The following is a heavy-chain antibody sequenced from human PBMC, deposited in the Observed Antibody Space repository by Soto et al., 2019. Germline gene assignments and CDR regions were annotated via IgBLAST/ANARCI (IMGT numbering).Heavy chain of an antibody. CDR1: GFTFSSYE. V-gene: IGHV3-48*03. CDR2: ISSSGSTI. Sequence: GGSLRLSCAASGFTFSSYEMNWVRQAPGKGLEWVSYISSSGSTIYYADSVKGRFTISRDNAKNSLYLQMNSLRAEDTAVYYCARGPSKGYCSGGSCPVPWFDPWGQGTLVTVSS. CDR3: ARGPSKGYCSGGSCPVPWFDP. J-gene: IGHJ5*02. D-gene: IGHD2-15*01.